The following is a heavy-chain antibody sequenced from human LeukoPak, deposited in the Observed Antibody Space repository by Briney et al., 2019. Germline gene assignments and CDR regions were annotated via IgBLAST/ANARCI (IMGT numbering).Heavy chain of an antibody. D-gene: IGHD3-10*01. CDR3: ARGFSGRTTMVRGVMRFDY. V-gene: IGHV4-34*01. J-gene: IGHJ4*02. CDR1: GGSFSGYY. Sequence: SETLSLTCAVYGGSFSGYYWSWIRQPPGKGLEWIGEINHSGSTNYNPSLKSRVTISVDTSKNQFSLKLSSVTAADTAVYYCARGFSGRTTMVRGVMRFDYWGQGTLVTVSS. CDR2: INHSGST.